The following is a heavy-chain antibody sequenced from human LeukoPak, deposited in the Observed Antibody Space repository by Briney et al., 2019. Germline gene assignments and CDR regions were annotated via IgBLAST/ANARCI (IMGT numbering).Heavy chain of an antibody. J-gene: IGHJ4*02. Sequence: ASVKVSCKASGYTFTGYYMHWVRQAPGQGLEWMGWINPNSGGTNYAQKFQGRVTMTRDTSISTAYMELSRLRSDDTAVYYCASLEMATTKDYFDYWGQGTLVTVSS. CDR2: INPNSGGT. D-gene: IGHD5-24*01. CDR1: GYTFTGYY. V-gene: IGHV1-2*02. CDR3: ASLEMATTKDYFDY.